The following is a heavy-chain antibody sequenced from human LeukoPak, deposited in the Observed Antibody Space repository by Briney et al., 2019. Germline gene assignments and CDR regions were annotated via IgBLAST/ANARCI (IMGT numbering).Heavy chain of an antibody. Sequence: PSETLSLTCTVSGGSISSYYWSWIRQPPGKGLEWIGYIYYSGSTNCNPSLKSRVTTSVDTSKNQFSLKLSSVTAADTAVYYCARSGIGYFDYWGQGTLVTVSS. CDR2: IYYSGST. V-gene: IGHV4-59*01. J-gene: IGHJ4*02. CDR3: ARSGIGYFDY. D-gene: IGHD2-15*01. CDR1: GGSISSYY.